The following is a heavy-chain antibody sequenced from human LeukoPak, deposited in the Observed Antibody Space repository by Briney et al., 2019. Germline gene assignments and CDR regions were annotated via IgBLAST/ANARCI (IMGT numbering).Heavy chain of an antibody. CDR2: ISYDGSNK. V-gene: IGHV3-30*18. Sequence: RAGGSLRLSCAASGFTFSSYGMPWVRQAPGKGLEWVAVISYDGSNKYYADSVKGRFTISRDNSKNTLYLQMNSLRAEDTAVYYCAKSEYSSSSSNWFDPWGQGTLVTVSS. D-gene: IGHD6-6*01. J-gene: IGHJ5*02. CDR1: GFTFSSYG. CDR3: AKSEYSSSSSNWFDP.